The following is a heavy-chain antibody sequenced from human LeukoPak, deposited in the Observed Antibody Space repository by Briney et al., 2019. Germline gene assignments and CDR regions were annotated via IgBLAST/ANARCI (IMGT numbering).Heavy chain of an antibody. CDR2: IYHSGST. CDR3: ARDKSYLDAFDI. Sequence: SETLSLTCAVSGGSISSGGYSWSWIRQPPGNGLEWIGYIYHSGSTYYNPSLKSRVTISVDRSKNQFSLKLSSVTAADTAVYYCARDKSYLDAFDIWGQGTMVTISS. CDR1: GGSISSGGYS. J-gene: IGHJ3*02. V-gene: IGHV4-30-2*01. D-gene: IGHD3-16*02.